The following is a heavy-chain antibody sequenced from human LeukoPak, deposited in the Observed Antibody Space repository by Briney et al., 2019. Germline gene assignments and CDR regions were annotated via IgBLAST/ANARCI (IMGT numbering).Heavy chain of an antibody. CDR2: IDTDSTYI. Sequence: PGGSLRLSCAASGFTFSNYDMNWVRQSPGKGLEWVSSIDTDSTYIHYADSVKGRFTISRDNAKSSLYLQMSSLRAEDTAVYYCASEGQRVHPYHDFWNGFFYWGQGALVTVSP. CDR3: ASEGQRVHPYHDFWNGFFY. D-gene: IGHD3-3*01. V-gene: IGHV3-21*01. CDR1: GFTFSNYD. J-gene: IGHJ4*02.